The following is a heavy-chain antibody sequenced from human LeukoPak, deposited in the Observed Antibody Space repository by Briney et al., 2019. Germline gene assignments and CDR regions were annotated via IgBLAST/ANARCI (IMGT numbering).Heavy chain of an antibody. CDR3: ARTYYYGSGSYIPYFDY. V-gene: IGHV3-7*01. D-gene: IGHD3-10*01. CDR2: IKQDGSEK. Sequence: GGSLRLSCAASGFTFSSYWMTWVRQAPGKGLEWVANIKQDGSEKYYVDSVKGRFTISRDNAKNSLYLQMNSLRAEDTAVYYCARTYYYGSGSYIPYFDYWGQGTLVTVSS. J-gene: IGHJ4*02. CDR1: GFTFSSYW.